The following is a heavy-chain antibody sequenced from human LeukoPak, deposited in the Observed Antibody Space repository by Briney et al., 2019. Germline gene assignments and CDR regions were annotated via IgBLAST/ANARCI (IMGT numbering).Heavy chain of an antibody. V-gene: IGHV3-23*01. CDR3: AKGQQFETRLDH. Sequence: GGSLRLSCAASGFTFSSYAMSWIRQAPGKGLEWVSGISGYGTFYADSVKGRFTISRDNSKNTLYLQMNSLRAEDTAVYYCAKGQQFETRLDHWGQGTLVTVSS. CDR1: GFTFSSYA. D-gene: IGHD6-6*01. CDR2: ISGYGT. J-gene: IGHJ4*02.